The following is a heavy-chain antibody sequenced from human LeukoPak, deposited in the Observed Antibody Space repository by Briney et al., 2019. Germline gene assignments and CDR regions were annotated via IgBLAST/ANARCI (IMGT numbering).Heavy chain of an antibody. CDR2: ISNDGSKK. J-gene: IGHJ4*02. V-gene: IGHV3-30*18. D-gene: IGHD5-18*01. CDR3: AKDRYSYAFEYSDS. Sequence: GGSLRLSCAASGFTFSSYGMHWVRQAPGKGLEWVAVISNDGSKKCYADSVKGRFTISRDNSKNTLSLQVSSLRAEDTAVYYCAKDRYSYAFEYSDSWGQGTLVTVSS. CDR1: GFTFSSYG.